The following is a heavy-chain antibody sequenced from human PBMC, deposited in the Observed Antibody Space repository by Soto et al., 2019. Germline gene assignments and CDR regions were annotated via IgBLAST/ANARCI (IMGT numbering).Heavy chain of an antibody. V-gene: IGHV4-34*01. CDR1: GGSFSGYY. CDR2: INHSGST. D-gene: IGHD3-3*01. J-gene: IGHJ4*02. CDR3: ARKTAWSGYYTDY. Sequence: SETLSLTCAVYGGSFSGYYWSWIRQPPGKGLEWIGEINHSGSTNYNPSLKSRVTISVDTSKKQFSLKLSSMTAADTAVYYCARKTAWSGYYTDYWGQGTLVTVSS.